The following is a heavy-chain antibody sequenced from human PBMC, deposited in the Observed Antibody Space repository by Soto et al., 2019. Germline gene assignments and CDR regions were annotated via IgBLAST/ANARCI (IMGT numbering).Heavy chain of an antibody. J-gene: IGHJ5*02. CDR3: ARGGPYYGSGRPGNNWFDP. V-gene: IGHV1-69*01. D-gene: IGHD3-10*01. CDR1: GGTFSSYA. Sequence: QVQLVQSGAEVKKPGSSVKVSCKASGGTFSSYAISWVRQAPGQGLEWMGGIIPIFGTANYAQKFQGRVTITADESTSTAYMGLSSLRSEDTAVYYCARGGPYYGSGRPGNNWFDPWGQGTLVTVSS. CDR2: IIPIFGTA.